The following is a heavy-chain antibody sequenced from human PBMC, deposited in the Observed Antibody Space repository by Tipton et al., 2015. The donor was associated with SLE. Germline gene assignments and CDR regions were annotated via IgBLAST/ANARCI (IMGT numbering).Heavy chain of an antibody. Sequence: TLSLTCTVSGGSISSYYWSWLRQPPGKGLEWIGYIYYSGSTNYNLSLRSRVTISVDTSKNQFSLNLISVTAADTAVYYCARGVAVAGWRGWFDPWGQGTLVTVSS. J-gene: IGHJ5*02. D-gene: IGHD6-19*01. CDR3: ARGVAVAGWRGWFDP. CDR2: IYYSGST. V-gene: IGHV4-59*01. CDR1: GGSISSYY.